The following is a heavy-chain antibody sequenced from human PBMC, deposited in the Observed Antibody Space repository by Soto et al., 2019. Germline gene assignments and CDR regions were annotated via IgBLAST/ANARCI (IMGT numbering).Heavy chain of an antibody. CDR1: GYTFTNYW. Sequence: GESLKISCKGSGYTFTNYWIGWVRQMPGKSLEWMGIIYPGDSDTKYNPSFQGQVTISADKSINTTYLQWSSLKASHTAIYSCAASTFYYGMDVCGQGTTVTFSS. CDR3: AASTFYYGMDV. J-gene: IGHJ6*01. V-gene: IGHV5-51*01. CDR2: IYPGDSDT.